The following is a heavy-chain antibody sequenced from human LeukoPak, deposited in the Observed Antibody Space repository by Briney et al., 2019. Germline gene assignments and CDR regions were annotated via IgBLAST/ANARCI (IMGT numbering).Heavy chain of an antibody. CDR2: ISSSSSYI. V-gene: IGHV3-21*01. CDR1: GFTFSSYS. D-gene: IGHD6-13*01. J-gene: IGHJ4*02. CDR3: AGARQRYSSSWYWRFDY. Sequence: PGGSLRLSCAASGFTFSSYSMNWVRQAPGKGLEWVSSISSSSSYIYYADSVKGRFTISRDNAKNSLYLQMNSLRAEDTAVYYCAGARQRYSSSWYWRFDYWGQGTLVTVSS.